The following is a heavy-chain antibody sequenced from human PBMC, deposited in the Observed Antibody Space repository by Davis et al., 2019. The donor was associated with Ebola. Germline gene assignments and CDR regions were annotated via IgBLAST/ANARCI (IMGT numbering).Heavy chain of an antibody. D-gene: IGHD6-13*01. Sequence: PSETLSLTCKVSGGPISTHTYFWAWIRQPPGKGLEWIGSIHHSGHTYYKPSLKGRVTILVDTSENQFSLRLSPVTAAATAIYYCAREVASAGLDWGQGTLVTVS. CDR2: IHHSGHT. CDR1: GGPISTHTYF. J-gene: IGHJ4*02. CDR3: AREVASAGLD. V-gene: IGHV4-39*07.